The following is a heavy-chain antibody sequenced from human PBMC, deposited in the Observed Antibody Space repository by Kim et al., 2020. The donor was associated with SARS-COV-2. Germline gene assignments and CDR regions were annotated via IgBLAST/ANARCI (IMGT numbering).Heavy chain of an antibody. V-gene: IGHV2-5*02. J-gene: IGHJ5*02. D-gene: IGHD3-22*01. CDR3: AHSTRTYYYDSSAEDNNWFDP. Sequence: SGPTLVNPTQTLTLTCTFSGFSLSTSGVGVGWIRQPPGKALEWLALIYWDDDKRYSPSLKSRLTITKDTSKNQVVLTMTNMDPVDTATYYCAHSTRTYYYDSSAEDNNWFDPWGQGTLVTVSS. CDR2: IYWDDDK. CDR1: GFSLSTSGVG.